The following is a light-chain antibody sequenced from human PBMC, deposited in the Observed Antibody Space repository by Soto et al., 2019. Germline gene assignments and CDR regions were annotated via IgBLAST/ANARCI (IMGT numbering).Light chain of an antibody. Sequence: QSVLTQPPSLSATPGQRVNISCSGSFSNIGDNAVNWYQQLPGAAPKLLIYLNDQRPSGVPDRFSGSKSGTSAFLAIGGLQSEDEADYYCAAWDDSLNALFGTGTKVTVL. J-gene: IGLJ1*01. CDR2: LND. CDR3: AAWDDSLNAL. V-gene: IGLV1-44*01. CDR1: FSNIGDNA.